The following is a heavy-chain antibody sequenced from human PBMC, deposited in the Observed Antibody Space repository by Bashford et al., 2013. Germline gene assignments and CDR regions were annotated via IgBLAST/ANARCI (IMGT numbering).Heavy chain of an antibody. V-gene: IGHV4-59*01. Sequence: SETLSLTCTVSGGSISSYYWSWIRQPPGKGLEWIGYIYYSGSTNYNPSLKSRVTISVDTSKNQFSLKLSSVTAADTAVYYCARAGDILTGYYNWFDPVGPGNPGHRLL. J-gene: IGHJ5*02. CDR1: GGSISSYY. D-gene: IGHD3-9*01. CDR3: ARAGDILTGYYNWFDP. CDR2: IYYSGST.